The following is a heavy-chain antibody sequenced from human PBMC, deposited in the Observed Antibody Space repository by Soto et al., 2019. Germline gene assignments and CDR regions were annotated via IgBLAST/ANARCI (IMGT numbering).Heavy chain of an antibody. J-gene: IGHJ3*02. CDR3: ARDRGTAAFGI. CDR1: GFTFGNYS. D-gene: IGHD3-10*01. V-gene: IGHV3-21*01. Sequence: LRLSCAASGFTFGNYSMHWVRQAPGKGLEWVSSIGSRGDTYYADSVKGRLTISREYAKNSLSLQMNSLRAEDTAVFYCARDRGTAAFGIWGQGTMVTVSS. CDR2: IGSRGDT.